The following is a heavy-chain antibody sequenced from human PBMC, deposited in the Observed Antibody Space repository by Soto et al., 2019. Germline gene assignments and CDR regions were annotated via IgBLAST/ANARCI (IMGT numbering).Heavy chain of an antibody. D-gene: IGHD3-3*01. CDR2: ISGSGGST. CDR3: AKDRITIFGVVQMYV. Sequence: GGSLRLSCPASEFTFSSYAMSWVRQAPGKGLEWVSAISGSGGSTYYADSVKGRFTISRDNSKNTLYLQMNSLRAEDTAVYYCAKDRITIFGVVQMYVWGQGTTVTVSS. J-gene: IGHJ6*02. V-gene: IGHV3-23*01. CDR1: EFTFSSYA.